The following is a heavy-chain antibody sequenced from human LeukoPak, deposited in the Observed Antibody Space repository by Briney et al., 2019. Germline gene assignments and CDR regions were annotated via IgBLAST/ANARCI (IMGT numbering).Heavy chain of an antibody. D-gene: IGHD6-13*01. CDR1: GGSISSGSHY. V-gene: IGHV4-61*02. Sequence: SQTLSLTCTVSGGSISSGSHYWTWIRQPAGKGLEYIGRVYSSGSTDSNPSLRSRLTMSVDTSKNEFSLKLTSVNAADTAVYYCARDRPGGSSLDYWGQGTLVTVSS. CDR2: VYSSGST. J-gene: IGHJ4*02. CDR3: ARDRPGGSSLDY.